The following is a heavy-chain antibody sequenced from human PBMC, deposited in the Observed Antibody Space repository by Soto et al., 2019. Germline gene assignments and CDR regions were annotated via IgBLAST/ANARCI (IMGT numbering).Heavy chain of an antibody. D-gene: IGHD2-15*01. V-gene: IGHV3-23*01. CDR3: EGFVDAPLRSILFDY. Sequence: PRGSLRLSCAASGFTFSSYAMSWVRQAPGKGLEWVSAISGSGGSTYYADSVKGRFTISRDNSKDTLYLQMNSLRAEDTAVYYCEGFVDAPLRSILFDYWCQAILVSVS. J-gene: IGHJ4*02. CDR1: GFTFSSYA. CDR2: ISGSGGST.